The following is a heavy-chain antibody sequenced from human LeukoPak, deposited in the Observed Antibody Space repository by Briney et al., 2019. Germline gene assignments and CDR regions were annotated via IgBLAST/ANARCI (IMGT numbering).Heavy chain of an antibody. J-gene: IGHJ4*02. CDR2: IYYSGST. D-gene: IGHD3-22*01. CDR1: TFSSYW. CDR3: AGVVVNYYFDY. V-gene: IGHV4-39*07. Sequence: TFSSYWMSWVRQAPGKGLEWIGSIYYSGSTYYNPSLKSRVTISVDTSKNQFSLKLSSVTAADTAVYYCAGVVVNYYFDYWGQGTLVTVSS.